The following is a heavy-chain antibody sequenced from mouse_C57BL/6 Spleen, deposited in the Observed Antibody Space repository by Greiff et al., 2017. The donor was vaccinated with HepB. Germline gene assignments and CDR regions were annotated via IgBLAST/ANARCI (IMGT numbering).Heavy chain of an antibody. CDR1: GYTFTSYW. V-gene: IGHV1-69*01. CDR3: ARRRYYYGSSYLDY. Sequence: QVQLQQPGAELVMPGASVKLSCKASGYTFTSYWMHWVKQRPGQGLEWIGEIDPSDSYNNYNQKFKGKSTLTVDKSSSTAYMQLSSLTSEDSAVYYCARRRYYYGSSYLDYWGQGTTLTVSS. CDR2: IDPSDSYN. J-gene: IGHJ2*01. D-gene: IGHD1-1*01.